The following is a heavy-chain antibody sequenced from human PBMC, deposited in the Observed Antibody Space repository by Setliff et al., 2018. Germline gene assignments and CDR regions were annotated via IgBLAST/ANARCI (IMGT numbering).Heavy chain of an antibody. V-gene: IGHV1-18*01. Sequence: ASVKVSCKASGYIFTNYGISWVRQAPGQGLEWMGWVSVYNGNTNYPQKFQGRVTMTTDTSTSTAYMDLRSLRSDDTAVYYCARELSLDYVSSGYYFPSADDAFDIWGQGTMVTVSS. D-gene: IGHD3-22*01. CDR2: VSVYNGNT. J-gene: IGHJ3*02. CDR3: ARELSLDYVSSGYYFPSADDAFDI. CDR1: GYIFTNYG.